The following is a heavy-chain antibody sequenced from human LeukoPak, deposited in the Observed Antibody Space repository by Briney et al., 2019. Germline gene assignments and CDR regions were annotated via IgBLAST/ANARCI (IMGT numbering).Heavy chain of an antibody. CDR3: AKRGVVIRVILVGFHKEAYYFDS. J-gene: IGHJ4*02. V-gene: IGHV3-23*01. Sequence: QPGGSLRLSCAVSGVTISNYGMSWVRQTPGKGLEWVAGISDSGGSTNYADSVKGRFTISRDNPKNTLYLQMNSLRAEDTAMYFCAKRGVVIRVILVGFHKEAYYFDSWGQGALVTVSS. D-gene: IGHD3-22*01. CDR2: ISDSGGST. CDR1: GVTISNYG.